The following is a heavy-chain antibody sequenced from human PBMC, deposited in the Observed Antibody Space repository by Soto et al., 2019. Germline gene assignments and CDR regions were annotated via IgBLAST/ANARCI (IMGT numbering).Heavy chain of an antibody. CDR3: ARVVVPAATHDGFFDP. J-gene: IGHJ5*02. CDR2: INHSGST. D-gene: IGHD2-2*01. CDR1: GGSFSGYY. V-gene: IGHV4-34*01. Sequence: QVQLQQWGAGLLKPSETLSLTCAVYGGSFSGYYWSWIRQPPGKGLEWLGEINHSGSTNYNPSLKGRVTISVDTSKNQFSLKLSSVTAADTAVYYCARVVVPAATHDGFFDPWGQGTLVTVSS.